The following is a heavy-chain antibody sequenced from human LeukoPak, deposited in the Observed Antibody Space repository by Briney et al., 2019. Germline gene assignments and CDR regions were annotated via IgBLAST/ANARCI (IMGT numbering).Heavy chain of an antibody. D-gene: IGHD3-16*02. CDR1: GYTFTSYG. J-gene: IGHJ6*02. CDR3: ARPTGLSNYYYGMDV. V-gene: IGHV1-18*01. Sequence: VASVKVSCKASGYTFTSYGISWVRQAPGQGLEWMGWISAYNGNTNYAQKLQGRVTMTTDTSTSTAYMELRSLRSDDTAVYYCARPTGLSNYYYGMDVWGQGTTVTVSS. CDR2: ISAYNGNT.